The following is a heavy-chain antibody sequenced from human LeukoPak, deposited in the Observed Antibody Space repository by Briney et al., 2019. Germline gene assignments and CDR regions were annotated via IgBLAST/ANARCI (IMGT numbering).Heavy chain of an antibody. CDR2: ISYDESDK. D-gene: IGHD2-15*01. J-gene: IGHJ6*02. Sequence: GGSLRLSCAASGFTFSNYGVHWVRQAPGKGLEWVAVISYDESDKYYADSVKGRFTISRDNSKNTLYLQMNSLRPEDTAVYYCAKGVVAATNAAYYGMDVWGQGTTVTVSS. V-gene: IGHV3-30*18. CDR1: GFTFSNYG. CDR3: AKGVVAATNAAYYGMDV.